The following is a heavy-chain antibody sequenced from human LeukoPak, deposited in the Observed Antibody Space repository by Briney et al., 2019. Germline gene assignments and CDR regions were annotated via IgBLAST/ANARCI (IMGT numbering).Heavy chain of an antibody. Sequence: GASVKVSCKASGYTFTSYYMHWVRQAPGQGLEWMGIINPSGGSTSYAQKFQGRVTITRDTSTSTVYMELSSLRSEDTAVYYCARDGVPYYDSSGYHFDYWGQGTLVTVSS. D-gene: IGHD3-22*01. CDR2: INPSGGST. CDR3: ARDGVPYYDSSGYHFDY. CDR1: GYTFTSYY. V-gene: IGHV1-46*01. J-gene: IGHJ4*02.